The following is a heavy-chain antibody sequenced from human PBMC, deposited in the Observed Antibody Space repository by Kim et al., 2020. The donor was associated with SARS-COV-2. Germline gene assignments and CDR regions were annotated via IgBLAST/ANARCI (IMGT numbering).Heavy chain of an antibody. V-gene: IGHV4-59*13. CDR2: IFYRGST. CDR1: GASISSYY. CDR3: ARDGATAGNWFDP. Sequence: SETLSLTCTVSGASISSYYWSWIRQPPGKGLEWIAYIFYRGSTNYNPSLKSRVTISIDTSKNQFSLKLSSVTAADTAVYYCARDGATAGNWFDPWGQGTLVTVYS. J-gene: IGHJ5*02. D-gene: IGHD6-13*01.